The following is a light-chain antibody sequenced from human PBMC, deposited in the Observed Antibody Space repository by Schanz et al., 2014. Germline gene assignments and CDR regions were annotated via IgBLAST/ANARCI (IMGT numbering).Light chain of an antibody. CDR2: AAS. CDR1: QGISNY. V-gene: IGKV1-39*01. J-gene: IGKJ1*01. Sequence: DIQMTQSPSSLSASVGDRVTLTCRASQGISNYLAWYHQKPGKAPKLLMSAASTLQSGVPSRFSGSGSGTDFTLTIDSLQPEDFATYYCQQSFSTPQTFGQGTKVEIK. CDR3: QQSFSTPQT.